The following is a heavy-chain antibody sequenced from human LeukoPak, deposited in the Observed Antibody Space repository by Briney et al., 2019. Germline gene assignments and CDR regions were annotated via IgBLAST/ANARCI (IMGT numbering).Heavy chain of an antibody. J-gene: IGHJ4*02. Sequence: GGSLRLSCAASGFTFSSYSMNWVRQAPGKGLEWVSYISSSSSTIYCADSVKGRFTISRDNAKNSLYLQMNSLRAEDTAVYYCASAHYDYVWGSYRHSNFDYWGQGTLVTVSS. V-gene: IGHV3-48*04. CDR1: GFTFSSYS. D-gene: IGHD3-16*02. CDR3: ASAHYDYVWGSYRHSNFDY. CDR2: ISSSSSTI.